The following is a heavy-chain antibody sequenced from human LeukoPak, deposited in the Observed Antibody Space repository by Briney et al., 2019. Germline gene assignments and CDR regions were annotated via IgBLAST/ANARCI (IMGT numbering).Heavy chain of an antibody. D-gene: IGHD6-6*01. V-gene: IGHV4-39*01. CDR3: ARQAAIAARTGGFDY. J-gene: IGHJ4*02. CDR1: GGSISSSSYY. Sequence: SETLSLTCTVSGGSISSSSYYWGWIRQPPGKGLEWIGYIYYSGSTYYNPSLKSRVTISVDTSKNQFSLKLSSVTAADTAVYYCARQAAIAARTGGFDYWGQGTLVTVSS. CDR2: IYYSGST.